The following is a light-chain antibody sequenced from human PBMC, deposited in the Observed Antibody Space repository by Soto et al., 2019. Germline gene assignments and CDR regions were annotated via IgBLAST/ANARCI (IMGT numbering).Light chain of an antibody. CDR3: TSSTSSMTTV. CDR1: SSDVGGYNS. CDR2: DVT. Sequence: QSVLAQPASVSGSPGQSITISCTGTSSDVGGYNSVSWYQQHPGKAPKLILYDVTDRPSGVSYRFSGSKSGNTASLTISGLQAVYEADYFCTSSTSSMTTVLGSATNVTVL. V-gene: IGLV2-14*01. J-gene: IGLJ1*01.